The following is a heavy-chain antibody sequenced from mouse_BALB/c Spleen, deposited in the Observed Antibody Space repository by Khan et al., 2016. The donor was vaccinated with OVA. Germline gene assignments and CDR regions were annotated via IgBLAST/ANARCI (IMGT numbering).Heavy chain of an antibody. Sequence: DLVKPGASVKLSCRASGYTFTSYWINWIKQRPGQGLEWIGRIAPGSGSTSYNEMFKAKAILTVDKSSSTAHIQFSSQSSEDSAVCFCSRSNYYGSGLYAMDYWGQGTSVTVSS. CDR1: GYTFTSYW. CDR3: SRSNYYGSGLYAMDY. D-gene: IGHD1-1*01. CDR2: IAPGSGST. V-gene: IGHV1S41*01. J-gene: IGHJ4*01.